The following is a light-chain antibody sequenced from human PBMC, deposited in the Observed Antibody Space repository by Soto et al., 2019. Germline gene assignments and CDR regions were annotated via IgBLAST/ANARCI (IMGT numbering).Light chain of an antibody. J-gene: IGKJ3*01. V-gene: IGKV3D-15*01. CDR2: GAS. Sequence: EIVVTQSPATLSVSPGERATLSCRASQSVSSNLAWYQQKPGQAPRLLIYGASTRATAIPARFSGSGSGTEFTLTISSLQSEDFAVYYCQQYNNWPGTFGPGTKVDIK. CDR1: QSVSSN. CDR3: QQYNNWPGT.